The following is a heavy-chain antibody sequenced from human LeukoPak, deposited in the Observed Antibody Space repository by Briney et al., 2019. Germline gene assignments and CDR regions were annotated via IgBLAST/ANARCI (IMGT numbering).Heavy chain of an antibody. CDR2: IWYDGSNK. CDR3: ARGMTGQQLVYYYYYYMDV. D-gene: IGHD6-13*01. CDR1: GFTFSSYG. J-gene: IGHJ6*03. Sequence: PGRFLRLSCAASGFTFSSYGMHWVRQAPGKGLEWVAVIWYDGSNKYYADSVKGRFTISRDNSKNTLYLQMNSLRAEDTAVYYCARGMTGQQLVYYYYYYMDVWGKGTTVTVSS. V-gene: IGHV3-33*01.